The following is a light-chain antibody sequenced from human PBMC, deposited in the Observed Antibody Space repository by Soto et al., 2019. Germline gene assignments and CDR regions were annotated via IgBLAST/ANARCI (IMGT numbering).Light chain of an antibody. V-gene: IGKV3-15*01. Sequence: ESGLTQSPGTLSLSPGARASLSCRASQSVSSTYLTWFQQKPGQAPRLLIYGASSWATGGPDRFSASGSATDFTLTISSLLSEDVAVYYCLQYNHWPRTFGQGTKVDI. CDR1: QSVSSTY. J-gene: IGKJ1*01. CDR3: LQYNHWPRT. CDR2: GAS.